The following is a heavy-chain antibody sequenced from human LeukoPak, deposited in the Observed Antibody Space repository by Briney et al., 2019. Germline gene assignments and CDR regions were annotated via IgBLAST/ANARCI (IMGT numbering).Heavy chain of an antibody. CDR3: GYQLLHGVREDY. CDR2: INHSGST. CDR1: GGSFSGYY. Sequence: SETLSLTCAVYGGSFSGYYWSWIRQPPGKGLEWIGEINHSGSTNYNPSLKSRVTISVDTSKNQFSLKLSSVTAADTAVYYCGYQLLHGVREDYWGQGTLVTVSS. V-gene: IGHV4-34*01. D-gene: IGHD2-2*01. J-gene: IGHJ4*02.